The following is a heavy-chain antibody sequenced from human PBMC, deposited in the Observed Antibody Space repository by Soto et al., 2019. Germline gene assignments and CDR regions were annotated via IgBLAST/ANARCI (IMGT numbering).Heavy chain of an antibody. V-gene: IGHV4-38-2*01. CDR3: ARNRTGALFDY. CDR2: IYHSGST. CDR1: GSTISSAYY. Sequence: PSETLSLTCAVFGSTISSAYYWGWIRQSPGKGLEWIGSIYHSGSIYHSGSTHYNPSLKSRVTISVDTSKNQFSLRLASVTAADTAVYYCARNRTGALFDYWGQGALVTVS. D-gene: IGHD1-1*01. J-gene: IGHJ4*02.